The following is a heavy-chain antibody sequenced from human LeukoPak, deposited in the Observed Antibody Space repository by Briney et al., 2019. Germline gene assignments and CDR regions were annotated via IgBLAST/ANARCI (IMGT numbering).Heavy chain of an antibody. CDR2: IYYSGST. CDR1: GCSISSSSYY. V-gene: IGHV4-39*01. D-gene: IGHD2-2*01. CDR3: ARRGYCSSTSCYEYWFDP. Sequence: PSETLSLTCTVSGCSISSSSYYWVWIRQPPGKGLEWIGIIYYSGSTYYNPSLKSRLTISVDTSKNQFSLKLSSVTATDTAVYYCARRGYCSSTSCYEYWFDPWGQGTLVTASS. J-gene: IGHJ5*02.